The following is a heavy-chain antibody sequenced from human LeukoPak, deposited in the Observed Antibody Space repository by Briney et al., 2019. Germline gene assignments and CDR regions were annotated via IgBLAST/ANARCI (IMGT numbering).Heavy chain of an antibody. Sequence: SETLSLTWTVSGYSISSGYYWGWIRQPPGKGLEWIGSIYHSGSTYYNPSLKSRVTISVDTSKNQFSLKLTSVTAADTAVYYCARVSWFPGTSYYYMDVWGKGTTVTVSS. J-gene: IGHJ6*03. V-gene: IGHV4-38-2*02. CDR1: GYSISSGYY. CDR2: IYHSGST. D-gene: IGHD1-1*01. CDR3: ARVSWFPGTSYYYMDV.